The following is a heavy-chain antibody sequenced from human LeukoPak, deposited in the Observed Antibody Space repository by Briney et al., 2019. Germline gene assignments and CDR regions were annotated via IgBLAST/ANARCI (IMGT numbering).Heavy chain of an antibody. CDR2: ISGSGGST. CDR3: AKDPPRSSSSGWGDAFDI. J-gene: IGHJ3*02. D-gene: IGHD6-19*01. V-gene: IGHV3-23*01. CDR1: GFTFSSHA. Sequence: PGGSLRLSCAASGFTFSSHAMSWVRQAPGKGLEWVSAISGSGGSTYYADSVKGRFTISRDNSKNTLYLQMNSLRAEDTAVYYCAKDPPRSSSSGWGDAFDIWGQGTMVTVSS.